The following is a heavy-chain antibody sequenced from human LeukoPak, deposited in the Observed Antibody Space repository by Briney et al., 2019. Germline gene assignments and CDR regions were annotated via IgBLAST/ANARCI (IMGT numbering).Heavy chain of an antibody. D-gene: IGHD6-19*01. V-gene: IGHV1-18*01. J-gene: IGHJ4*02. CDR2: ISAYNGNT. Sequence: ASVKVSCKASGYTFTSYGISWVRQAPGQGLEWMGWISAYNGNTNYAQKLQGRVTMTTDTSTSTAYMELRSLRSDDTAVYYCARDSDLGWAEAVTAPFDYWGQGTLVTVSS. CDR3: ARDSDLGWAEAVTAPFDY. CDR1: GYTFTSYG.